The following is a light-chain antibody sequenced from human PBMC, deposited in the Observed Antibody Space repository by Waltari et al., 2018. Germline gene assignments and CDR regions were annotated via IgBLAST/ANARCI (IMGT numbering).Light chain of an antibody. CDR2: AAS. CDR3: QQSYNTPPVT. Sequence: DILMTQSPSSLSASVGDRVTITCRACQSISNCLHWYQQKPGKAPTLLIDAASSLETGVPSRFSGSGSGTDFTLTISSLQPDDFGTYYCQQSYNTPPVTFGPGTKVDIK. CDR1: QSISNC. V-gene: IGKV1-39*01. J-gene: IGKJ1*01.